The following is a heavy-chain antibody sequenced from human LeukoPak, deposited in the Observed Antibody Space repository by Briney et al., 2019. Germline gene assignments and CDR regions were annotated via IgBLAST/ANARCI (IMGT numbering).Heavy chain of an antibody. CDR3: ARGYGDLVEGGYSDWYFDL. CDR2: IYYSGST. D-gene: IGHD4-17*01. CDR1: GGSFSGYY. Sequence: SETLSLTCAVYGGSFSGYYWSWIRQPPGKGLEWIGYIYYSGSTYYNPSLKSRVTISVDTSKNQFSLKLSSVTAADTAVYYCARGYGDLVEGGYSDWYFDLWGRGTLVTVSS. V-gene: IGHV4-30-4*08. J-gene: IGHJ2*01.